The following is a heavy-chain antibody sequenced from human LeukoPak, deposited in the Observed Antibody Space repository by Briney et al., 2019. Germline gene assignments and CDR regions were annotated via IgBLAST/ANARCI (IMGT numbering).Heavy chain of an antibody. CDR3: ARSSSSWYSEGYYGMDV. D-gene: IGHD6-13*01. CDR1: GFTFSSYD. CDR2: IGTAGDT. Sequence: PGGSLRLSCAASGFTFSSYDMHWVRQATGKGLEWVSAIGTAGDTYYPGSVKGRFTISRESAKNSLCLQMNSLRAGDTAVYYCARSSSSWYSEGYYGMDVWGKGTTVTVSS. J-gene: IGHJ6*04. V-gene: IGHV3-13*01.